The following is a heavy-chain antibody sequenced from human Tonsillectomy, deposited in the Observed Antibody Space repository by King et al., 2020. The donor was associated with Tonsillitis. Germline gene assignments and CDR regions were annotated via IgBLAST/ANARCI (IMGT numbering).Heavy chain of an antibody. J-gene: IGHJ4*02. CDR3: AREGRYGDYVDY. Sequence: QLVQSGAEVKKPGASVKVSCKASGYTFTNYALHWVRQAPGQRLEWMGWIDAGNGNTKYSQKFQGRVTVTRDTSASTAYMELSSLRSEDTAVYYCAREGRYGDYVDYWGQGTLVTVS. CDR1: GYTFTNYA. V-gene: IGHV1-3*01. D-gene: IGHD4-17*01. CDR2: IDAGNGNT.